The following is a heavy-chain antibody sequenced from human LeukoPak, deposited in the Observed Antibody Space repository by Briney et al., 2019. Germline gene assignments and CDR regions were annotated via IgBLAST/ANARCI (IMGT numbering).Heavy chain of an antibody. J-gene: IGHJ6*02. D-gene: IGHD6-13*01. V-gene: IGHV3-7*01. CDR3: ARPSWGFGMDV. CDR1: GFTFTIYA. Sequence: GGSLRLSCAASGFTFTIYAMSWVRQAPGKGLEWVANIKHDGSEKDCVDSLKGRFTISRDNAKNSLYLQMSSLRAEDTAVYYCARPSWGFGMDVWGQGTTVTVSS. CDR2: IKHDGSEK.